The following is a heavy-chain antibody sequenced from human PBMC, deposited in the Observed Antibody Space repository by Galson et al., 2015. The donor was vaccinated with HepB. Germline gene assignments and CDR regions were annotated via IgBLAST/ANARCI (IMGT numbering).Heavy chain of an antibody. D-gene: IGHD1-14*01. CDR1: GFTLSSYS. CDR3: ARDTSSDVRNRYFYSGMDF. J-gene: IGHJ6*02. V-gene: IGHV3-7*01. CDR2: INPDGSAK. Sequence: SLRLSCAASGFTLSSYSMSWVRQAPGKGLEWVANINPDGSAKYYVDSVKGRFTISRDNAKNSLYLQLNSLRVEDTAVYYCARDTSSDVRNRYFYSGMDFWGRATTVTASS.